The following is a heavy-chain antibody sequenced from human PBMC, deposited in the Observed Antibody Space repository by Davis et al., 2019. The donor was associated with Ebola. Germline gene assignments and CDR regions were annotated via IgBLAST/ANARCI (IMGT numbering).Heavy chain of an antibody. D-gene: IGHD2-2*03. CDR2: IYAGDSDS. Sequence: GESLKISCKGSGYGFADYWIAWVRQTPGKGLEWMGIIYAGDSDSRYSPSFEGQVTISVDRSISTAYLQWSSLKASDTAMYYCARRGGYCISTSCYAARSFDYWGQGTLVTVSS. J-gene: IGHJ4*02. CDR1: GYGFADYW. CDR3: ARRGGYCISTSCYAARSFDY. V-gene: IGHV5-51*01.